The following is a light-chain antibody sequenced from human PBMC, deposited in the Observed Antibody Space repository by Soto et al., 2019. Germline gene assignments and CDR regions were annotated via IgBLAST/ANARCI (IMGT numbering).Light chain of an antibody. CDR2: DAS. J-gene: IGKJ4*01. Sequence: EIVMTQSPATLSVSPGERATLSCRASQSVNSNLAWYRQKPGQAPRLLISDASTRATGVPARFIGSGSATEFALTISSLQSEDSGIYYCQQYYFWPPLTFGGGTKVEIK. V-gene: IGKV3-15*01. CDR3: QQYYFWPPLT. CDR1: QSVNSN.